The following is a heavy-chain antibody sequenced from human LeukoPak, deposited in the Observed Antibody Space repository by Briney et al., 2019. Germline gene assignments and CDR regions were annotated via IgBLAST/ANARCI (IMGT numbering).Heavy chain of an antibody. CDR3: ARGATYRDSDDY. V-gene: IGHV3-21*04. Sequence: GGSLRLSCAASGFPFSDYSMNWVRQAPGKGLEWVSSIRGKSDYIYPADSIKGRYTISSKNAKNSMYLQTNSLTAEDTAVYYCARGATYRDSDDYWGQGTLVTVSS. CDR2: IRGKSDYI. D-gene: IGHD1-26*01. J-gene: IGHJ4*02. CDR1: GFPFSDYS.